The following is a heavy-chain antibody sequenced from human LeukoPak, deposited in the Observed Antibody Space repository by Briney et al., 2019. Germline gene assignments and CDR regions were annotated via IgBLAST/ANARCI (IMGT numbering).Heavy chain of an antibody. CDR2: ININTGNP. J-gene: IGHJ6*03. D-gene: IGHD3-10*01. Sequence: GASVKVSCKASGYTFTSYAMNWVRQAPGQGLEWMGWININTGNPTYAQGFTGRFVFSLDTSVSTAYLQISSLKAEDTAVYYCARNQYGSGKYYYYYYMDVWGKGTTVTVSS. V-gene: IGHV7-4-1*02. CDR3: ARNQYGSGKYYYYYYMDV. CDR1: GYTFTSYA.